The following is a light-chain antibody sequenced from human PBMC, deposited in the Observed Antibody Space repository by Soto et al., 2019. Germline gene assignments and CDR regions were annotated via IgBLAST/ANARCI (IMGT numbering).Light chain of an antibody. CDR2: TAS. CDR1: QTINSY. CDR3: QQYNRYSWT. J-gene: IGKJ1*01. Sequence: IQMTQSPSSLSASVGDRVTITCRASQTINSYLAWYQQKPGKAPKLLIYTASSLQSGVPSRFSGSGPGTEFTLTISSLQPDDFATYYCQQYNRYSWTFGQGTKVDIK. V-gene: IGKV1-5*03.